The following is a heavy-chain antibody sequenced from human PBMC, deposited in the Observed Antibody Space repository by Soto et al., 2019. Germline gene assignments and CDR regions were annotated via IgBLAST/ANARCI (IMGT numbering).Heavy chain of an antibody. CDR3: ATSIGYCSGGSCPPFYYSYGMDV. D-gene: IGHD2-15*01. Sequence: QLQLQESGSGLVKPSQTLSLTCAVSGGSISSGGYSWSWIRQPPGKGLEWIGYIYHSGSTYYNPSLKSRVTISVDRSKYPFSLKMSSVTAADTAVYYCATSIGYCSGGSCPPFYYSYGMDVWGQGTTVTVSS. J-gene: IGHJ6*02. CDR1: GGSISSGGYS. CDR2: IYHSGST. V-gene: IGHV4-30-2*01.